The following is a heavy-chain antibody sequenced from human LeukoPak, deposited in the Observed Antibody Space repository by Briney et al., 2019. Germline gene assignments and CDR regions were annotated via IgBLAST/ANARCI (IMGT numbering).Heavy chain of an antibody. J-gene: IGHJ3*02. CDR1: GGSIREYY. CDR3: ARELVRGVIGAFDI. Sequence: PSETLSLTCTVSGGSIREYYLSWIRQPPGKGLEWIGYIYDSGSTNYNPSLKSRVTISVDTSKNHFSLKLSSVTAADTAVYYCARELVRGVIGAFDIWGLGTMVTVSS. CDR2: IYDSGST. D-gene: IGHD3-10*01. V-gene: IGHV4-59*01.